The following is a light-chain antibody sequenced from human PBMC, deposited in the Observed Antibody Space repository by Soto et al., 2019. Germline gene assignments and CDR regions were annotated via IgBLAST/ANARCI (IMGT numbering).Light chain of an antibody. V-gene: IGLV1-47*02. J-gene: IGLJ2*01. Sequence: QLVLTQPPSASGTPGQKVFISCSGSSSNIGGTNYAYWYQQLPGAAPKLLMHSNNLRPSGVPERISGSKFGTAASLDISGLRSEDEAVYYCASWDDRLGAVIFGGGTKVTVL. CDR3: ASWDDRLGAVI. CDR2: SNN. CDR1: SSNIGGTNY.